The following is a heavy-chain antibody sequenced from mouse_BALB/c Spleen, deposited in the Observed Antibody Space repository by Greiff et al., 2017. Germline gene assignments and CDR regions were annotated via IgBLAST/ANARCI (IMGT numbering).Heavy chain of an antibody. CDR1: GFNIKDTY. V-gene: IGHV14-3*02. CDR3: ADYYGRSDWYFDV. J-gene: IGHJ1*01. D-gene: IGHD1-1*01. Sequence: VQLQQSGAELVKPGASVKLSCTASGFNIKDTYMHWVKQRPEQGLEWIGKIDPANGNTKYDPKFQGKATITADKSSNTAYLQLSSLTSEDTAVYYCADYYGRSDWYFDVWGAGTTVTVSS. CDR2: IDPANGNT.